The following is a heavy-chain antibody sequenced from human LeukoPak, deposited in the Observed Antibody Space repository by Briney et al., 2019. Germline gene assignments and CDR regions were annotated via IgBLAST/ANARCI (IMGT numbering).Heavy chain of an antibody. CDR3: ARPYNWNLIPMVRGVTDNAFDI. Sequence: VASVKVSCKASGYTFTSYYMHWVRQAPGQGLEWMGIINPSGGSTSYAQKFQARVTKARDTYTSTVYMELSSLRSEDTAVYYCARPYNWNLIPMVRGVTDNAFDIWGQGTMVTVSS. J-gene: IGHJ3*02. CDR1: GYTFTSYY. V-gene: IGHV1-46*01. D-gene: IGHD3-10*01. CDR2: INPSGGST.